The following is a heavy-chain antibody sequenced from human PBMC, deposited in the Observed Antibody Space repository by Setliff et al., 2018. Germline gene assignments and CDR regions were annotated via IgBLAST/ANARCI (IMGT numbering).Heavy chain of an antibody. CDR3: ASHPRVTIFGVVAFDY. V-gene: IGHV4-61*09. CDR2: IFSKGST. CDR1: GGSISSGNYY. Sequence: SETLSLTCTVSGGSISSGNYYWIWIRQPTGKGLEWIGHIFSKGSTNHNPSLRSRGTISLDTSQNQFSLKLSSVTAADTAAYYCASHPRVTIFGVVAFDYWGQGILVTVSS. J-gene: IGHJ4*02. D-gene: IGHD3-3*01.